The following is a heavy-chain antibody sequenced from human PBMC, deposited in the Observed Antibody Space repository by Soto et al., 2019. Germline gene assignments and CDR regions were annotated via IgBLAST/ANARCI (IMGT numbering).Heavy chain of an antibody. Sequence: GGSLRLSCAASGFTFSSYAMSWVRQAPGKGLEWVSAISGSGGSTYYADSVKGRFTISRDNSKNTLYLQMNGLRAEDTAVYYCAKESIHKWELLRWSVDYYYYYGMDVWGQGTTVTVSS. CDR1: GFTFSSYA. CDR3: AKESIHKWELLRWSVDYYYYYGMDV. V-gene: IGHV3-23*01. CDR2: ISGSGGST. J-gene: IGHJ6*02. D-gene: IGHD1-26*01.